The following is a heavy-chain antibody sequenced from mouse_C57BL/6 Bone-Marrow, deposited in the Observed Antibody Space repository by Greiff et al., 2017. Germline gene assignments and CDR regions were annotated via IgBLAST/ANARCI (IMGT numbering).Heavy chain of an antibody. J-gene: IGHJ4*01. Sequence: EVKLVESGGGLVQPKGSLKLSCAASGFSFNTYAMNWVRQAPGKGLEWVARIRSKSNNYATYYADSVKDRFTISRDDSESMLYLQMNNLKTEDTAMYYCAYDLYAMDYWGQGTSVTVSS. CDR1: GFSFNTYA. CDR2: IRSKSNNYAT. V-gene: IGHV10-1*01. CDR3: AYDLYAMDY. D-gene: IGHD2-3*01.